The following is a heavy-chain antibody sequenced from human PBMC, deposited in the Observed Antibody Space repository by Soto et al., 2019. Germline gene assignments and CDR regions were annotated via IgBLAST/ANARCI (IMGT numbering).Heavy chain of an antibody. D-gene: IGHD2-2*01. Sequence: PGGSLRLSCAASGFTFDDYAMHWVRQAPGKGLEWVSGISWNSGSIGYADSVKGRFTISRDNAKNSLYLQMNSLRAEDTALYYCAKDTPSKGYGMDVWGQGTTVTVSS. V-gene: IGHV3-9*01. CDR2: ISWNSGSI. CDR3: AKDTPSKGYGMDV. CDR1: GFTFDDYA. J-gene: IGHJ6*02.